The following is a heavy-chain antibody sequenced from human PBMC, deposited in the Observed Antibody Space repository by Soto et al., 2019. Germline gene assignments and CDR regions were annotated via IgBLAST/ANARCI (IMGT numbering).Heavy chain of an antibody. CDR1: GITFSSYS. D-gene: IGHD3-22*01. CDR2: ISSSSSTI. CDR3: ARMWLFNPFDY. J-gene: IGHJ4*02. V-gene: IGHV3-48*01. Sequence: GGSLRLSCAASGITFSSYSMNWVRQAPGKGLEWVSYISSSSSTIYYADSVKGRFTISRDNAKNSLYLQMNSLRAEDTAVYYCARMWLFNPFDYWGQGALVTVSS.